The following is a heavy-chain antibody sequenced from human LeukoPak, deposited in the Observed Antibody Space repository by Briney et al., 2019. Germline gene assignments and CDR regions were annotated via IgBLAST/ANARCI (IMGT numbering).Heavy chain of an antibody. D-gene: IGHD5-18*01. CDR3: ARDAPSETTMVSAFDI. V-gene: IGHV1-69*01. J-gene: IGHJ3*02. CDR2: FIPIFGTA. CDR1: GGTFSTYA. Sequence: SVKVSCKASGGTFSTYAISWVRQAPGQGLEWMGGFIPIFGTANYAQRFQGRVTITADESTNTAYLQLRSLRSEDTAVYFCARDAPSETTMVSAFDIWGQGTMVTVSS.